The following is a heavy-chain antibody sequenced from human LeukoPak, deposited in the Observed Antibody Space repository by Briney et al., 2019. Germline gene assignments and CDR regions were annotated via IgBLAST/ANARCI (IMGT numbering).Heavy chain of an antibody. CDR3: AREQRYGSGSYYLEP. J-gene: IGHJ4*02. CDR1: GGSISSSSYY. CDR2: IYYSGST. V-gene: IGHV4-39*07. Sequence: SETLSLTCTVSGGSISSSSYYWGWIRQPPGKGLEWIGSIYYSGSTYYNPSLKSRVTISVDTSKNQFSLKLSSVTAADTAVYYCAREQRYGSGSYYLEPWGQGTLVTVSS. D-gene: IGHD3-10*01.